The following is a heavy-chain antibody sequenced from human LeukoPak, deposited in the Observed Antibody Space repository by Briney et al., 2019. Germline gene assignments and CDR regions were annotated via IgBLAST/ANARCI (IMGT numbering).Heavy chain of an antibody. CDR3: AKTYYYGSGSYYKFLDY. CDR1: GFTFSDAW. J-gene: IGHJ4*02. Sequence: PGGSLRLSCAASGFTFSDAWMSWVRQAPGKGLEWLGRIKSRTEGGTTQYAAPVKGRFTISRDDSKETVYLQMNSLRAEDTAVYYCAKTYYYGSGSYYKFLDYWGQGTLVTVSS. CDR2: IKSRTEGGTT. V-gene: IGHV3-15*01. D-gene: IGHD3-10*01.